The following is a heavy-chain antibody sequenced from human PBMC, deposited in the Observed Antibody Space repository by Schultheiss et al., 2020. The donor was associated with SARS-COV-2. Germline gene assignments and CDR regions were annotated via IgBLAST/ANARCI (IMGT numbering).Heavy chain of an antibody. J-gene: IGHJ3*02. Sequence: ASVKVSCKASGYTFTSYYMHWVRQAPGQGLEWMGIINPSGGSTSYAQKFQGRVTMTRDTSTSTVYMELSSLRSEDTAVYYCARESSSWYGTGRVVDAFDIWGQGTMVTVSS. D-gene: IGHD6-13*01. CDR1: GYTFTSYY. CDR3: ARESSSWYGTGRVVDAFDI. CDR2: INPSGGST. V-gene: IGHV1-46*01.